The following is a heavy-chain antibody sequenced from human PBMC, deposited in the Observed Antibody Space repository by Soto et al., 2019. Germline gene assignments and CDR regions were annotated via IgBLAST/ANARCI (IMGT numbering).Heavy chain of an antibody. J-gene: IGHJ4*02. CDR3: ASDPRITIFGVIGGY. CDR2: IYYSGST. CDR1: GGSISSSSYY. D-gene: IGHD3-3*01. V-gene: IGHV4-39*01. Sequence: SETLSLTCTVSGGSISSSSYYWGWIRQPPGKGLEWIGSIYYSGSTYYNPSLKSRVTISVDTSKNQFSLKLSSVTAADTAVYYCASDPRITIFGVIGGYWGQGTLVTVSS.